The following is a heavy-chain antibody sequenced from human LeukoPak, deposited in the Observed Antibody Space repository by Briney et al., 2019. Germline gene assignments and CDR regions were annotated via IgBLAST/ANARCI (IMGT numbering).Heavy chain of an antibody. J-gene: IGHJ5*02. CDR1: GGSISSHY. CDR3: ARDPRPLDYYDSRGFDP. Sequence: PSETLSLTCTVSGGSISSHYWSWIRQPPGKGLEWIGYIYYSGSTNYNPSLKSRVTISVDTSKNQFSLKLSSVTAADTAVYYCARDPRPLDYYDSRGFDPWGQGTLVTVSS. D-gene: IGHD3-22*01. CDR2: IYYSGST. V-gene: IGHV4-59*11.